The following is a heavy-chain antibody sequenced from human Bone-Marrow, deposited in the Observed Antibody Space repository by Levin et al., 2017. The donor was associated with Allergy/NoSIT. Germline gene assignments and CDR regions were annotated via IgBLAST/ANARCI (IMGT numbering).Heavy chain of an antibody. V-gene: IGHV4-59*01. CDR1: GGSISSYY. J-gene: IGHJ6*02. D-gene: IGHD2-2*01. CDR3: ARGQGPAARYYYYGMDV. Sequence: SETLSLTCTVSGGSISSYYWSWIRQPPGKGLEWIGYIYYSGSTNYNPSLKSRVTISVDTSKNQFSLKLSSVTAADTAVYYCARGQGPAARYYYYGMDVWGQGTTVTVSS. CDR2: IYYSGST.